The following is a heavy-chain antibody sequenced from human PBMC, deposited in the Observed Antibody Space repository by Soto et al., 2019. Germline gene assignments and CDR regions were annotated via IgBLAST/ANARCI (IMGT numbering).Heavy chain of an antibody. V-gene: IGHV2-5*02. CDR1: GFSLSTTGVG. CDR3: AKRRSYGDFHH. Sequence: QITLKESGPTLVKPTQTVTLTCTFSGFSLSTTGVGVCWIRQPPGKALEWLALFYWDDDKHYSPSLKSRLTITKDTSKNQVVLTMTNMDPVDTATYYCAKRRSYGDFHHWGQGTLVTVSS. CDR2: FYWDDDK. J-gene: IGHJ1*01. D-gene: IGHD4-17*01.